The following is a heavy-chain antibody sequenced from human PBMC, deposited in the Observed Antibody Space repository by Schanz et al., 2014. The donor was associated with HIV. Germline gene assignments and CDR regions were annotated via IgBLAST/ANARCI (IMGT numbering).Heavy chain of an antibody. CDR3: AKGQDWPGPQLDH. D-gene: IGHD3-9*01. J-gene: IGHJ4*03. Sequence: QVQLVQSGAEVKKPGSSVKVSCKASGGTFSIYAISWVRQAPGQGLEWMGWISGKNGETNYAQNFQGRVTLTTDTSTNTAYMELRSLRSDDTAVYYCAKGQDWPGPQLDHWGHGSLVIVSS. V-gene: IGHV1-18*01. CDR1: GGTFSIYA. CDR2: ISGKNGET.